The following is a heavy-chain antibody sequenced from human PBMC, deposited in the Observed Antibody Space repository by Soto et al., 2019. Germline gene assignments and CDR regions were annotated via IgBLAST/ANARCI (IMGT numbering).Heavy chain of an antibody. CDR1: GYIFTRYG. J-gene: IGHJ6*02. Sequence: QVQVVQSGAEVKNPGASVKVSCKASGYIFTRYGIGWARQAPGQGLEWMGWINAYNGNTNYAQNLQGRLTLTTDTSTTTAYMELRSLRSNDTAIYYCAMVDVYVTPSPQDVWGQGTTVTVSS. D-gene: IGHD3-16*01. CDR3: AMVDVYVTPSPQDV. V-gene: IGHV1-18*01. CDR2: INAYNGNT.